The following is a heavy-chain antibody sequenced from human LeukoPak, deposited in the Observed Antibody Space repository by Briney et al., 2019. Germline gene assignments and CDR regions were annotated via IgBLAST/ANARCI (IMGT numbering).Heavy chain of an antibody. V-gene: IGHV4-34*01. J-gene: IGHJ2*01. CDR2: INHSGST. Sequence: SETLSLTCAVDGGSFSGYYWSWIRQPPGKGLEWIGEINHSGSTNYNPSLKSRVTISVDTSKNQFSLKLSSVTAADTAVYYCARGSENDYVWGSYRYTSSYWYFDLWGRGTLVTVSS. D-gene: IGHD3-16*02. CDR1: GGSFSGYY. CDR3: ARGSENDYVWGSYRYTSSYWYFDL.